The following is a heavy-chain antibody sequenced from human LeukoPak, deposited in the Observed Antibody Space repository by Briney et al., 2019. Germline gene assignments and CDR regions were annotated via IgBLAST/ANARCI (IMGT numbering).Heavy chain of an antibody. J-gene: IGHJ4*02. V-gene: IGHV1-2*02. Sequence: ASVSVSCKASGYTFTGYYMHWVRQAPGQGLEWMGWIKPNSGGTNYAQTFQGRLTMTRDTSISTAYMELSRLRSDDTAVYYCARSTDANGDFDYWGQGTLVTVSS. CDR3: ARSTDANGDFDY. CDR1: GYTFTGYY. CDR2: IKPNSGGT. D-gene: IGHD4/OR15-4a*01.